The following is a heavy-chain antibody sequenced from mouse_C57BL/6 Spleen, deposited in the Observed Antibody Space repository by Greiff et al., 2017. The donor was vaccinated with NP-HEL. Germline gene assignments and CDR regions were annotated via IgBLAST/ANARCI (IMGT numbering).Heavy chain of an antibody. V-gene: IGHV1-55*01. CDR3: ARSYYGSSYGGYATDY. J-gene: IGHJ4*01. Sequence: QVQLQQPGAELVKPGASVKMSCKASGYTFTSYWITWVKQRPGQGLEWIGDIYPGSGSTNYNEKFKSKATLTVDTSSSTAYMQLSSLTSEDSAVYYCARSYYGSSYGGYATDYWGQGTSVTVSS. D-gene: IGHD1-1*01. CDR1: GYTFTSYW. CDR2: IYPGSGST.